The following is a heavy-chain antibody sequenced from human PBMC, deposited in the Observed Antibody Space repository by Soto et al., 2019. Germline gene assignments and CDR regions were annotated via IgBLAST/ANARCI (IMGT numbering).Heavy chain of an antibody. V-gene: IGHV4-59*02. CDR2: IPFAXTT. CDR3: ARTRNDGHFDY. CDR1: RGSVSGYY. J-gene: IGHJ4*01. Sequence: XXTLSLTCTVSRGSVSGYYWSWIRQSPVKGLESIAXIPFAXTTNYRQSLEGXVTMSVDTSKNQFSLKSNSVTAADKAMYYCARTRNDGHFDYWGQGTLVTVYS.